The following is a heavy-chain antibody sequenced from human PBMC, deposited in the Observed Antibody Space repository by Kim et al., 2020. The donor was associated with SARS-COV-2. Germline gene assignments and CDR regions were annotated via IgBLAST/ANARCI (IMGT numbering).Heavy chain of an antibody. CDR2: IYHSGST. J-gene: IGHJ4*02. Sequence: SETLSLTCAVSGGSISSGGYSWSWIRQPPGKGLEWIGYIYHSGSTYYNPSLKSRVTISVDRSKNQFSLKLSSVTAADTAVYYCARGDYDILTGYPSFDYWGQGTLVTVSS. V-gene: IGHV4-30-2*01. CDR1: GGSISSGGYS. D-gene: IGHD3-9*01. CDR3: ARGDYDILTGYPSFDY.